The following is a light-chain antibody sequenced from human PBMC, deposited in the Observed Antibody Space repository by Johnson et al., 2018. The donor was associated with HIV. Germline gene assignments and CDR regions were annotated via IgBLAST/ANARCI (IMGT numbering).Light chain of an antibody. CDR2: DNN. Sequence: VLTQPPSVSVAPGQKVTISCSGSSSNIGNNYVSWYQQLPGRAPKLLIYDNNKRPSGIPDRFSGSKSGTSATLGITGLQTGDEADYYCGTWDSSLRVGVFGTGSKVTVL. J-gene: IGLJ1*01. V-gene: IGLV1-51*01. CDR3: GTWDSSLRVGV. CDR1: SSNIGNNY.